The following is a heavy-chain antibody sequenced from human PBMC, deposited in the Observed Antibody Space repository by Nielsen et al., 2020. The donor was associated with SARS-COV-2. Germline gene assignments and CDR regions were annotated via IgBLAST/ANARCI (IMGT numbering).Heavy chain of an antibody. V-gene: IGHV3-53*01. CDR2: IYISGGT. Sequence: GESLKISCAASGFNVSSHYMSWVRQAPGKGLEWVSIIYISGGTYYADAVEGGFIVSRDNSTNTVYLQLNSLRAEDTAIYYCEKHITTHTTFYGMDVWGQGHTVTVS. CDR1: GFNVSSHY. D-gene: IGHD2/OR15-2a*01. CDR3: EKHITTHTTFYGMDV. J-gene: IGHJ6*02.